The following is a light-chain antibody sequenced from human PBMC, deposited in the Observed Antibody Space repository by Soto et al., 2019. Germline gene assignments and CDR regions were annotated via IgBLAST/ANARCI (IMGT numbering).Light chain of an antibody. Sequence: IPLTQSPSSLSASVGDRVTITCRASQGISSYLAWYQQKPGKAPKLLNYAASTLQSGVPSRFSGSGSGTDFTLTISSLQPEDFATYYCQQLNDYPLTFGQGTRLEIK. CDR1: QGISSY. CDR2: AAS. CDR3: QQLNDYPLT. J-gene: IGKJ5*01. V-gene: IGKV1-9*01.